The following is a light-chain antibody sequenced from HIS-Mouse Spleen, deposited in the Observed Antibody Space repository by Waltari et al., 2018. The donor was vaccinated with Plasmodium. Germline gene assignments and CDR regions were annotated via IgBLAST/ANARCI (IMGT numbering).Light chain of an antibody. CDR1: QSVSSN. CDR2: GAS. J-gene: IGKJ5*01. Sequence: EIVMTQSPATLSVSPGERATLPCRASQSVSSNLAWYQQKPGHAPRLLIYGASTRATGSPARFSGSGSGTEFTLTISSMQSEDFAVYYCQQYNNWPPITVGQGTRLEIK. CDR3: QQYNNWPPIT. V-gene: IGKV3-15*01.